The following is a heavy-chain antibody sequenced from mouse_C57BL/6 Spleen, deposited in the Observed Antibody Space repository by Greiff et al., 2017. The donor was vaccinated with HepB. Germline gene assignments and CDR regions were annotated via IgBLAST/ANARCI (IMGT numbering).Heavy chain of an antibody. Sequence: EVKLVESEGGLVQPGSSMKLSCTASGFTFSDYYMAWVRQVPEKGLEWVANINYDGSSTYYLDSLKSRFIISRDNAKNILYLQMSSLKSEDTATYSCAREGSSGLFAYWGQGTLVTVSA. CDR3: AREGSSGLFAY. D-gene: IGHD3-2*02. CDR2: INYDGSST. V-gene: IGHV5-16*01. CDR1: GFTFSDYY. J-gene: IGHJ3*01.